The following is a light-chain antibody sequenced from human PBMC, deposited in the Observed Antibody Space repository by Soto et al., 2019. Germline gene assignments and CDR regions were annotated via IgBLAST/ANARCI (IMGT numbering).Light chain of an antibody. J-gene: IGKJ1*01. CDR3: QQYKNWPQWT. CDR1: QSVSDN. Sequence: EIVMTQSPAALSVSPGERATLSCRASQSVSDNLAWYQQKPGQAPRLLIFGTSTRATGIPARSSGSGSGTEFTLTISSLHSEDFAVYYCQQYKNWPQWTCGQGPKV. CDR2: GTS. V-gene: IGKV3-15*01.